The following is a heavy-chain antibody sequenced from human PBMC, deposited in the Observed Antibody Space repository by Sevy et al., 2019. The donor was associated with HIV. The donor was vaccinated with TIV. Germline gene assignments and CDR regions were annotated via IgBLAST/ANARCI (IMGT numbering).Heavy chain of an antibody. Sequence: GGSMRLSCAASNFTFRTHAMHWVRQAPGKGLEWVALISSNGNREFYADSVKGRFIISRDNSKDTLFLQMNSLRPDDTAVYYCARDSGYIVNWSPGGYWGQGTLVTVSS. V-gene: IGHV3-30-3*01. D-gene: IGHD1-1*01. CDR1: NFTFRTHA. CDR2: ISSNGNRE. CDR3: ARDSGYIVNWSPGGY. J-gene: IGHJ4*02.